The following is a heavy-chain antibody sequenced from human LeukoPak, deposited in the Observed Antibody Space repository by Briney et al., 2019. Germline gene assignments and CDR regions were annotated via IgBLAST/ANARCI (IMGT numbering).Heavy chain of an antibody. Sequence: GGSLRLSCAASGFIFNNYWMSWVRQAPGKGLEWVANIKHDGSQRNYVDSVKGRFTISRDNAINLVYLQMNSLSVEDTALYYCTREKSAADYWGQGTLVTVSS. CDR2: IKHDGSQR. J-gene: IGHJ4*02. CDR3: TREKSAADY. V-gene: IGHV3-7*01. D-gene: IGHD6-13*01. CDR1: GFIFNNYW.